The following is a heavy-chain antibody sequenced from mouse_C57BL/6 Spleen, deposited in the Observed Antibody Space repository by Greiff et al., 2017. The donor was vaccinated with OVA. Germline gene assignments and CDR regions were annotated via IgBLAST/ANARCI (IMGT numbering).Heavy chain of an antibody. D-gene: IGHD1-1*01. CDR1: GYTFTSYT. J-gene: IGHJ4*01. CDR2: INPSSGYT. V-gene: IGHV1-4*01. CDR3: ARSISTVVAEYYAMDY. Sequence: QVQLQQSGAELARPGASVKMSCKASGYTFTSYTMHWVKQRPGQGLEWIGYINPSSGYTKYNQKFKDKATLTADKSSSTAYMQLSSLTSEDSAVYYCARSISTVVAEYYAMDYWGQGTSVTVSS.